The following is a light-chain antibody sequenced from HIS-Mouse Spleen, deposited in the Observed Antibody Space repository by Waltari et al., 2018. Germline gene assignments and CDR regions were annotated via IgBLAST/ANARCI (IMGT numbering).Light chain of an antibody. J-gene: IGLJ2*01. CDR1: SSDVGGYNY. CDR2: EVS. CDR3: SSYAGSNNVV. V-gene: IGLV2-8*01. Sequence: QSALTQPPSASGSPGQSVTISCTGTSSDVGGYNYVSWYQQHPGKAPKLMIYEVSKRPSGVPDRVSGSKSGTTASLTVSGLQAEDEADYYCSSYAGSNNVVFGGGTKLTVL.